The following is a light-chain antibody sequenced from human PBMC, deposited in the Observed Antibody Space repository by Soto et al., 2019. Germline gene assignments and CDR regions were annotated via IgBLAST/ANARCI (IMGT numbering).Light chain of an antibody. CDR3: QQYGSSPGT. Sequence: EIVLTQSPGTLSLSPGERATLSCRASQSVSSSYSAWYQQKPGQAPRLLIYGASSRATGIPDRFSGSGSGTDLTLTISRLEPEDFAVYYCQQYGSSPGTFGQGTKVDIK. J-gene: IGKJ1*01. CDR2: GAS. V-gene: IGKV3-20*01. CDR1: QSVSSSY.